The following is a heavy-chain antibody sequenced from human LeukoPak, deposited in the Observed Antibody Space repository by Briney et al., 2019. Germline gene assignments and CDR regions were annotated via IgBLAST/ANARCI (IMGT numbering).Heavy chain of an antibody. CDR2: IYSSGST. V-gene: IGHV3-53*01. CDR3: ASRIATAGSVDY. Sequence: GGSLRLSCAASGFTVSSNYMSWVRQAPGKGLEWVSVIYSSGSTYYADSVKGRFTISRDNSKNTLHLQMNTLRAEDTAVYYCASRIATAGSVDYWGQGTLVSVSS. CDR1: GFTVSSNY. J-gene: IGHJ4*02. D-gene: IGHD6-13*01.